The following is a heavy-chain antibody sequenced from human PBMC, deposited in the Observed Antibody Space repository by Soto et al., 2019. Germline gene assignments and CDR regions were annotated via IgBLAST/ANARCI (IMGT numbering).Heavy chain of an antibody. J-gene: IGHJ6*02. CDR3: ARGGSSSDNGMDV. CDR1: GFSFSTYS. Sequence: ESGGGLVQPGGSLRLSCAASGFSFSTYSMNWVRQAPGKGLEWASYISSRSYTIYYVDSVKGRFTISRDNAKNSLYLQMNSLRDEDTAVYYCARGGSSSDNGMDVWGQGTTVTVSS. D-gene: IGHD6-6*01. CDR2: ISSRSYTI. V-gene: IGHV3-48*02.